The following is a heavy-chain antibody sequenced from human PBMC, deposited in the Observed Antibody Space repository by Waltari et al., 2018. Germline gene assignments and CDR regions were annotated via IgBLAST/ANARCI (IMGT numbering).Heavy chain of an antibody. CDR2: INHSGST. D-gene: IGHD3-10*01. Sequence: QVQLQQWGAGLLKPSETLSLTCAVYGGSFSGYYWSWIRQPPGKGLEWIGEINHSGSTNYNPSLKSRVTISVDTSKNQFSLKLSSVTAAGTAVYYCAHGSGSYYNAPGYWGQGTLVTVSS. J-gene: IGHJ4*02. CDR3: AHGSGSYYNAPGY. V-gene: IGHV4-34*01. CDR1: GGSFSGYY.